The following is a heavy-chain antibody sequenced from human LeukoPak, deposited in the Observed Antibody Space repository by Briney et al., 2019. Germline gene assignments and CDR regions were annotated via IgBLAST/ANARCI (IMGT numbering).Heavy chain of an antibody. V-gene: IGHV3-23*01. CDR3: ALDYGDYVGYFDY. D-gene: IGHD4-17*01. J-gene: IGHJ4*02. CDR2: ISGSGGST. Sequence: GSLRPSCAASGFTFSSYAMSWVRQAPGKGLEWVSAISGSGGSTYYADSVKGRFTISRDNSKNTLYLQMNSLRAEDTAVYYCALDYGDYVGYFDYWGQGTLVTVSS. CDR1: GFTFSSYA.